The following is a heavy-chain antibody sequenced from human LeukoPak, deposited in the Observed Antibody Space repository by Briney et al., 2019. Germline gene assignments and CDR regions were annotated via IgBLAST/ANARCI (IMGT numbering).Heavy chain of an antibody. V-gene: IGHV3-21*01. Sequence: PGGSLRLSCAVSGFSFSDHNMNWVRQAPGKGLEWVASISSRSNYIYYADSLKGRVTVSRDNARNSLFLQMTSLRAEDTAVYYCARDLDGSSGCDYWGQGTLVTVSS. D-gene: IGHD6-13*01. CDR2: ISSRSNYI. CDR3: ARDLDGSSGCDY. CDR1: GFSFSDHN. J-gene: IGHJ4*02.